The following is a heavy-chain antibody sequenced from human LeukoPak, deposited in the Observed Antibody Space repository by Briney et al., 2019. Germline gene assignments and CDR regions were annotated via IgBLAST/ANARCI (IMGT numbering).Heavy chain of an antibody. D-gene: IGHD4-11*01. V-gene: IGHV3-53*01. Sequence: GGSLRLSCAASGFTVSSNYMSWVRQAPGKGLEWVSITYSGGSTHYADSVKGRSTISRDNSKNTLYLQMNSLRAEGTAVYYCARDGTTWGAFDIWGQGTMVTVSS. J-gene: IGHJ3*02. CDR2: TYSGGST. CDR1: GFTVSSNY. CDR3: ARDGTTWGAFDI.